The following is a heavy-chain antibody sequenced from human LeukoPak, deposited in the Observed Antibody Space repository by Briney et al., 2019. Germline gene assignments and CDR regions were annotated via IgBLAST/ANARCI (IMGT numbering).Heavy chain of an antibody. V-gene: IGHV3-9*01. CDR2: ISWNSGSI. J-gene: IGHJ3*02. Sequence: GRSLRLSCAASGFTFDDYAMHWVRQAPGKGLEWVSGISWNSGSIGYADSVKGRFTISRDNAKNSLYLQMNSLRAEDTASYHCVKNLEGYGDYGAFDIWGQGTMVTVSS. CDR1: GFTFDDYA. CDR3: VKNLEGYGDYGAFDI. D-gene: IGHD4-17*01.